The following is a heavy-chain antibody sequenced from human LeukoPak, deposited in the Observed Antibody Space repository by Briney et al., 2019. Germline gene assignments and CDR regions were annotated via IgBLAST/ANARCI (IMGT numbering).Heavy chain of an antibody. CDR3: ARHDYYGSGIP. CDR2: INHSGST. V-gene: IGHV4-34*01. Sequence: PSETLSLTWAVYGGSFSGYYWSWIRQPPGKGLEWIGEINHSGSTNYNPSLKSRVTISVDTSKNQFSLKLSSVTAADTAVYYCARHDYYGSGIPWGQGTLVTVSS. D-gene: IGHD3-10*01. CDR1: GGSFSGYY. J-gene: IGHJ5*02.